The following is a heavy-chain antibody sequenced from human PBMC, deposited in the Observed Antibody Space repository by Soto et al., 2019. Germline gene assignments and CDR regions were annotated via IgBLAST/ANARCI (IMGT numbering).Heavy chain of an antibody. V-gene: IGHV3-74*03. CDR2: INSDGKNT. Sequence: GGAPGLPCSAPWIIFLWYLGALVRPAPGKGPVWVARINSDGKNTKYADSVKGRFTISRDNAKNTLYLQMNSLRAEDTAVYYCARDFMARGRDSNWFDPWGQGTVVTVSS. CDR3: ARDFMARGRDSNWFDP. J-gene: IGHJ5*02. D-gene: IGHD3-10*01. CDR1: WIIFLWYL.